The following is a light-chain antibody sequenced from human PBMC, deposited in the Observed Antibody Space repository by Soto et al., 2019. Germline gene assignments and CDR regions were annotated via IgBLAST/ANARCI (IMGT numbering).Light chain of an antibody. Sequence: QSVLTQPASVSGSPGQSITISCTGTSSDVGGYNYVSWYQHHPGKAPKLMIYEVRNRPSGVSNRFSGSKSGNTASLTISGLQAEDEADYYCSSYTSSTLVFGGGTKLTVL. CDR1: SSDVGGYNY. CDR3: SSYTSSTLV. CDR2: EVR. J-gene: IGLJ2*01. V-gene: IGLV2-14*01.